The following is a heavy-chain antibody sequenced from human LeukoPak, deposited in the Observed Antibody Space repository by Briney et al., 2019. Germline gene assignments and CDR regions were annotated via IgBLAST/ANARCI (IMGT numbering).Heavy chain of an antibody. V-gene: IGHV3-11*04. CDR2: ISSSGSTI. CDR3: ARDYWNDGDGGDH. Sequence: GGSLRLSCAASGFTFSDYFMSWIRQAPGKGLEWVSYISSSGSTIYCADSVKGRFTISGDNAKNSLYLQMNSLRAEDTAVYYCARDYWNDGDGGDHWGQGTLVSVSS. J-gene: IGHJ4*02. CDR1: GFTFSDYF. D-gene: IGHD1-1*01.